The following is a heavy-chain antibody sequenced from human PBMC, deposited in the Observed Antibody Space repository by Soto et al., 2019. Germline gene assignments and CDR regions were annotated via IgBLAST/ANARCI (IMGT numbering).Heavy chain of an antibody. D-gene: IGHD6-19*01. CDR2: ISGSGGST. CDR1: GFTFSSYA. J-gene: IGHJ4*02. Sequence: GGSLRLSCAASGFTFSSYAMSWVRQAPGEGLEWVSAISGSGGSTYYADSVKGRFTISRDNSKNTLYLQMNSLRAEDTAVYYCAKERISIAVAGTGFDYWGQGTLVTVSS. V-gene: IGHV3-23*01. CDR3: AKERISIAVAGTGFDY.